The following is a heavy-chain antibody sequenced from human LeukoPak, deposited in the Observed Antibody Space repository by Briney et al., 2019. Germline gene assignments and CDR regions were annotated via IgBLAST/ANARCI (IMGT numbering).Heavy chain of an antibody. D-gene: IGHD6-19*01. CDR1: GFTFSSYS. CDR3: AREGQWQYYSYMDV. CDR2: ISSGGSYI. J-gene: IGHJ6*03. Sequence: GGSLRLSCAASGFTFSSYSMNWVRQAPGKGLEWVSSISSGGSYIYYADSVKGRFTISRDNAKNSLYLQMNSLRAEDTAVYYCAREGQWQYYSYMDVWGKGTPVTVSS. V-gene: IGHV3-21*01.